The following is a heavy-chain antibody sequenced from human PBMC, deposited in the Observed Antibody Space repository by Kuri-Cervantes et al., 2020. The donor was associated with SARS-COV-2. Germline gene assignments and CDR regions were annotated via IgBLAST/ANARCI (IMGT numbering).Heavy chain of an antibody. J-gene: IGHJ4*02. Sequence: GESLKISCAASGFTFISSWMHWVRQAPGKGLEWVAVISYDGNNKYYADSVKGRFAVSRDNSKNALFLQINGLRAEDAAVYFCARDWFYYGSGTYYPPDYWGQGTLVTVSS. CDR1: GFTFISSW. D-gene: IGHD3-10*01. CDR3: ARDWFYYGSGTYYPPDY. V-gene: IGHV3-30*09. CDR2: ISYDGNNK.